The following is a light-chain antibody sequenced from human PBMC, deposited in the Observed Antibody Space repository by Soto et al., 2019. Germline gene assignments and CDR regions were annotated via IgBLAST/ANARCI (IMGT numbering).Light chain of an antibody. CDR2: EVT. J-gene: IGLJ1*01. Sequence: QSALTQPASVSGSPGQSITISCTGTGSDVGAYDYVSWYQQHPGKAPKLLIYEVTHRPSGVSTRFSAARSGNTASLTISGLQGEDEAGYYCMSYTRSANRVFGTGTKVTVL. CDR1: GSDVGAYDY. CDR3: MSYTRSANRV. V-gene: IGLV2-14*01.